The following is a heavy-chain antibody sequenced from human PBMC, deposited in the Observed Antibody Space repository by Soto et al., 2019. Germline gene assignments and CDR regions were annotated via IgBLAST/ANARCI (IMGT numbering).Heavy chain of an antibody. J-gene: IGHJ4*02. CDR3: AREGGPMTTVTHPDL. D-gene: IGHD4-17*01. V-gene: IGHV4-31*03. Sequence: QVQLQESGPGLVKPSQTLSLTCTVSGGSISSGGYYWSWIRQHPGKGLEWIGYIYYSGSTYYNPSLESRVTISVDTSKNQVSLKLSSVTAADTTVYYCAREGGPMTTVTHPDLWGQGTLVTVSS. CDR1: GGSISSGGYY. CDR2: IYYSGST.